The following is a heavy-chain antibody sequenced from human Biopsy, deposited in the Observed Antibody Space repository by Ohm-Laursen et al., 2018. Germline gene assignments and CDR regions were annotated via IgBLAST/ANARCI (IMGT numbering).Heavy chain of an antibody. Sequence: SHTLSLTCAVSGGSISSAYWSWIRQTPGKGLEWIGYIYYSGSTNNNPSLKSRVTISVDTSKNQFSLRLNSVTAADTAVYYCARATNSTGWPYYYFYGMDVWGQGTTVTVSS. CDR2: IYYSGST. D-gene: IGHD2/OR15-2a*01. CDR1: GGSISSAY. J-gene: IGHJ6*02. V-gene: IGHV4-59*07. CDR3: ARATNSTGWPYYYFYGMDV.